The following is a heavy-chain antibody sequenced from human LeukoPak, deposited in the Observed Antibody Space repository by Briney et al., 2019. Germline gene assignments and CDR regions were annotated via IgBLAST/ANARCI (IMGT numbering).Heavy chain of an antibody. CDR1: GFTFSNYW. J-gene: IGHJ2*01. V-gene: IGHV3-7*01. Sequence: GGSLRLSCAPSGFTFSNYWMTWVRQAPGKGLECVANIKEDGGERYYVDSVKGRFTISRDNAKNSLYLQMNSLSAEDTALYYCARSGNYGWYFDLWGRGTLVTVSS. D-gene: IGHD1-26*01. CDR2: IKEDGGER. CDR3: ARSGNYGWYFDL.